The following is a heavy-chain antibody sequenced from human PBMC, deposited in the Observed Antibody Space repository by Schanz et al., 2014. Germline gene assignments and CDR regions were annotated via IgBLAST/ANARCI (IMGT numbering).Heavy chain of an antibody. CDR2: IDGKSTTV. V-gene: IGHV3-48*01. CDR1: GFTLSSYA. J-gene: IGHJ4*01. Sequence: VQLVESGGGLVQPGRSLRLSCAAYGFTLSSYAMHWVRQAPGKGLEWLSYIDGKSTTVYYADSVKGRFTISRDNSRNTLYLQMNSLRTEDTAVYYCASPSGYSDYGTYFDFWGHGTLVTVSS. D-gene: IGHD5-12*01. CDR3: ASPSGYSDYGTYFDF.